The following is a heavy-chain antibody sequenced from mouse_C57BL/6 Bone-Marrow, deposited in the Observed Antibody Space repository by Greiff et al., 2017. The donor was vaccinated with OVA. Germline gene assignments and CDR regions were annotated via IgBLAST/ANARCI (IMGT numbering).Heavy chain of an antibody. CDR3: ATSIYYYGSRRAMDY. J-gene: IGHJ4*01. CDR1: GFSLTSYG. CDR2: IWSDGST. V-gene: IGHV2-6*03. Sequence: VHLVGSGPGLVAPSQSLSITCTVSGFSLTSYGVHWVRQPPGKGLEWLVVIWSDGSTTYNSALKSRLSISKDNSKSQVFLKMNSLQTDDTAMYYCATSIYYYGSRRAMDYWGQGTSVTVSS. D-gene: IGHD1-1*01.